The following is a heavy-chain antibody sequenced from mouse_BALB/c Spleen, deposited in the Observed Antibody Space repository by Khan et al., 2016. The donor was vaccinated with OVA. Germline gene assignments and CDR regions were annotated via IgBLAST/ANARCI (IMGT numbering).Heavy chain of an antibody. Sequence: EVQLQESGPGLVKPSQSLSLTCTVTGYSITSDYAWNWIRQFPGNKLEWMGYISYSGSTNYNPALKSRISITRDTSKNQYFLQLNSVTTEDTATCDCARYGSRYNYAMDYWGQGTSVTVSS. CDR3: ARYGSRYNYAMDY. J-gene: IGHJ4*01. D-gene: IGHD1-1*01. CDR2: ISYSGST. V-gene: IGHV3-2*02. CDR1: GYSITSDYA.